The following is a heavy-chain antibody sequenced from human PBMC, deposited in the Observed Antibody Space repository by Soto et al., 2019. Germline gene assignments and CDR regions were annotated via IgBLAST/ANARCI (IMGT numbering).Heavy chain of an antibody. CDR3: AGHHPRSVAAVEIPFGF. CDR1: GDSIGSYH. V-gene: IGHV4-59*01. J-gene: IGHJ4*02. CDR2: MFSRGSA. Sequence: SETLSLTCTDSGDSIGSYHWSWVRQPPGKGLEWIGFMFSRGSANYNPSLKSRVTISVDTSKSQFSLKLTSVTAADTAIYYCAGHHPRSVAAVEIPFGFWGKGTLVTVSS. D-gene: IGHD6-25*01.